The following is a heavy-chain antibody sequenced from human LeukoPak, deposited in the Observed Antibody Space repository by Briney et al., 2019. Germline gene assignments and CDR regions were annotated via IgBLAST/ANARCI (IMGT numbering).Heavy chain of an antibody. D-gene: IGHD3-10*01. V-gene: IGHV1-2*02. Sequence: ASVKVSCKAPGYTLTGYYMHWVRQALGQGLEWMGWINPNSGGTNYAQKFQGRVTLTRDTSISTAYMELSSLRSDDTAVYYCARGRRDGSGSYFVDYWGQGTLFIVST. J-gene: IGHJ4*02. CDR1: GYTLTGYY. CDR2: INPNSGGT. CDR3: ARGRRDGSGSYFVDY.